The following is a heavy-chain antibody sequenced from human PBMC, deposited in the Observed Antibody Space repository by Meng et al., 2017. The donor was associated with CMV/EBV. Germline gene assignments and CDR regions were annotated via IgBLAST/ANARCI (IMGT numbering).Heavy chain of an antibody. CDR3: AKDQRLISDPYGMDV. CDR1: GFTFSSYA. CDR2: IYSGGSNT. V-gene: IGHV3-23*03. Sequence: GGSLKLSCAASGFTFSSYAMSWVRQAPGKGLEWVSVIYSGGSNTYYADSVKGRFTISRDNSKNTLYLQMNSLRAEDTAVYYCAKDQRLISDPYGMDVWGQGTTVTVSS. J-gene: IGHJ6*02. D-gene: IGHD1-26*01.